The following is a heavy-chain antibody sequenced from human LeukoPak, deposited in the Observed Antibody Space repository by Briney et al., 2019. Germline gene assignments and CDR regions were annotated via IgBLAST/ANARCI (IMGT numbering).Heavy chain of an antibody. Sequence: SVKVSCKASGGTFSSYAISWVRQAPGQGLEWMGRIIPILGIANYAQKFQGRVTITADKSTSTAYMELSSLGSEDTAVYYCARDRSSGWYEYWGQGTLVTVSS. V-gene: IGHV1-69*04. CDR2: IIPILGIA. D-gene: IGHD6-19*01. J-gene: IGHJ4*02. CDR1: GGTFSSYA. CDR3: ARDRSSGWYEY.